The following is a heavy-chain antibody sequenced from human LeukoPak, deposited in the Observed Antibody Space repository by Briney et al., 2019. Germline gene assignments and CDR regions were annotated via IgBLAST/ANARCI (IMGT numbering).Heavy chain of an antibody. CDR3: ARELLEWLLGSYYYYYGMDV. CDR1: GXTFTSYY. J-gene: IGHJ6*02. V-gene: IGHV1-46*01. Sequence: SVTVSXXASGXTFTSYYMHWVRQAPGQGLEWMGIINPSGGSTSYAQKSQGRVTMTRDTSTSTVYMELSSLRSEDTAVYYCARELLEWLLGSYYYYYGMDVWGQGTTVTVSS. D-gene: IGHD3-3*01. CDR2: INPSGGST.